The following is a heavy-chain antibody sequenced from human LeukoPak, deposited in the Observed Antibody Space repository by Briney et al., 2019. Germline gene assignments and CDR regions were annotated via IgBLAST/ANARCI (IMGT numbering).Heavy chain of an antibody. CDR1: GYIFANYW. Sequence: GESLKISCKGSGYIFANYWIAWVRQMPGKGLEWMGIIYPGDSDTRYSPSFQGRVTISADKSISIAYLQWSSLKASDTAIYYCALPRYSSGWYYFDYWGQGTLVTVPS. V-gene: IGHV5-51*01. J-gene: IGHJ4*02. D-gene: IGHD6-19*01. CDR2: IYPGDSDT. CDR3: ALPRYSSGWYYFDY.